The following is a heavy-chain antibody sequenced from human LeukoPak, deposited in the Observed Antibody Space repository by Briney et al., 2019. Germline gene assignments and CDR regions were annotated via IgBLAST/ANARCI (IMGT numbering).Heavy chain of an antibody. Sequence: PSETLSLTCAVSGGSFSGYYWSWIRQPPGKGLEWIGEINHSGSTNYNPSLKSRVTISVDTSKNQFSLKLSSVTAADTAVYYCARGSVLLWFGFNPSFFDYAGQGTLVTVSS. CDR3: ARGSVLLWFGFNPSFFDY. V-gene: IGHV4-34*01. D-gene: IGHD3-10*01. J-gene: IGHJ4*02. CDR2: INHSGST. CDR1: GGSFSGYY.